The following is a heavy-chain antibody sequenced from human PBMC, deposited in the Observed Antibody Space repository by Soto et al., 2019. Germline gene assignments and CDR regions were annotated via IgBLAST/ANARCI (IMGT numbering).Heavy chain of an antibody. CDR1: GGTFSSHT. CDR2: IIPIFGTA. J-gene: IGHJ6*02. CDR3: ASYYGSGSYPSRVLDV. D-gene: IGHD3-10*01. V-gene: IGHV1-69*06. Sequence: GASVKVSCKASGGTFSSHTINWVRQAPGQGLEWMGGIIPIFGTANYVQKFQGRVTISADKSTTTAYMEVRSLRSEDTAVYYCASYYGSGSYPSRVLDVWGQGTTVTVSS.